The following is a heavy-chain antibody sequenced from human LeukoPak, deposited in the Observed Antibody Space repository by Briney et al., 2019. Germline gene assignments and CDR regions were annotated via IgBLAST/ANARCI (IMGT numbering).Heavy chain of an antibody. V-gene: IGHV3-23*01. D-gene: IGHD2-2*01. J-gene: IGHJ4*02. Sequence: GGSLRLSCAASGLTFGNYAMTWVRQAPGKGVEYVTSTSGSGGSSYYAASVQGRFTISRDNSRNTLYLQMNNLRIDDTAVYYCARGPRVPSPTYYFEFWGQGVLVTVSS. CDR3: ARGPRVPSPTYYFEF. CDR1: GLTFGNYA. CDR2: TSGSGGSS.